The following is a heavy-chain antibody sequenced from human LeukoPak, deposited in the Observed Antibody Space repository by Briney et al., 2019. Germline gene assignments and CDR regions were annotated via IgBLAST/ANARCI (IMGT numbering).Heavy chain of an antibody. D-gene: IGHD6-19*01. Sequence: HPGGSLRLSCAASGFTFSSYGMHWVRQAPGKGLEWVAVISYDGSNKYYADSVKGRFTISRDNSKNTLYLQMNSLRAEDTAVYYCAKVERGYSSLWGQGTLVTVSS. CDR3: AKVERGYSSL. CDR2: ISYDGSNK. V-gene: IGHV3-30*18. CDR1: GFTFSSYG. J-gene: IGHJ4*02.